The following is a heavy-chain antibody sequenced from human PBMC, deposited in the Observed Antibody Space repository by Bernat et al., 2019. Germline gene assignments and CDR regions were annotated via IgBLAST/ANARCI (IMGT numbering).Heavy chain of an antibody. CDR1: EFTFSSYA. CDR2: ISGSGGST. Sequence: EVQLLESGGGLVQPGGSLRLSCAASEFTFSSYAMSWVRQSPGKGLEWVSGISGSGGSTYYADSVKGRFTISRDNSKNTLFLQMNSLRAKDTAVYYCATTKVVGATMGEAGWGQGTLVTVYS. V-gene: IGHV3-23*01. J-gene: IGHJ4*02. CDR3: ATTKVVGATMGEAG. D-gene: IGHD1-26*01.